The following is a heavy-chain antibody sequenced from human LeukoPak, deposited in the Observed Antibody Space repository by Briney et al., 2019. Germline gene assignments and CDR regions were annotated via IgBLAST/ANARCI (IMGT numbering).Heavy chain of an antibody. J-gene: IGHJ4*02. CDR2: FRYTGNT. CDR1: GGSISSGDYY. V-gene: IGHV4-31*03. Sequence: SETLSLTCTVSGGSISSGDYYWSWIRQHPGRGLEWLGYFRYTGNTYYNPSLKSRVSIAPDTSKNQFSLNVTSVTAADAAVYYCARTYDGSGRTFDQWGQGTLVSVSS. D-gene: IGHD3-22*01. CDR3: ARTYDGSGRTFDQ.